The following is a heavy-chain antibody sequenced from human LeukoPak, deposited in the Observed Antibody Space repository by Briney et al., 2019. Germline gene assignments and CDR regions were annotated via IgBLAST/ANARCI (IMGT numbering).Heavy chain of an antibody. CDR2: IYSGGNT. CDR3: ARGIGSQLRSGWFDP. V-gene: IGHV3-66*01. J-gene: IGHJ5*02. Sequence: GESLKISCAASGFTVSSNYMSWVRQAPGKGLEWVSVIYSGGNTYYADSVEGRFTISRDNSKNTLYLQMNSLRAEDTAVYYCARGIGSQLRSGWFDPWGQGTLVTVSS. CDR1: GFTVSSNY. D-gene: IGHD3-3*01.